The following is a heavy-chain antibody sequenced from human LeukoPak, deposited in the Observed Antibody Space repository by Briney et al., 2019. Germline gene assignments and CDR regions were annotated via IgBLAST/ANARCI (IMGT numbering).Heavy chain of an antibody. D-gene: IGHD6-25*01. Sequence: ASVKVSCKASGYTFTGYYMHWVRQAPGQGLEWMGWINPNSGNTGYAQKFQGRVTITRNTSISTAYMELSSLRSEDTAVYYCARGLPGIAAEYYYYYYMDVWGKGTTVTVS. V-gene: IGHV1-8*03. J-gene: IGHJ6*03. CDR2: INPNSGNT. CDR3: ARGLPGIAAEYYYYYYMDV. CDR1: GYTFTGYY.